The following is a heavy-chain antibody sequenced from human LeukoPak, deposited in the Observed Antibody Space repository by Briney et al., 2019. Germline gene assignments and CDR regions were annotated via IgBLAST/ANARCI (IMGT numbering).Heavy chain of an antibody. V-gene: IGHV3-30*18. J-gene: IGHJ4*02. CDR1: GFTFSSYG. D-gene: IGHD2-8*02. Sequence: GGSLRLSCAASGFTFSSYGMHWVRQAPGKGLEWVAVLSYDGSEKYYADSVKGRFTISRDNSKNTLYLQMNSLRAEDTAVYYCAKDLVDRGNHLYYFDYWGQGTLVTVSS. CDR2: LSYDGSEK. CDR3: AKDLVDRGNHLYYFDY.